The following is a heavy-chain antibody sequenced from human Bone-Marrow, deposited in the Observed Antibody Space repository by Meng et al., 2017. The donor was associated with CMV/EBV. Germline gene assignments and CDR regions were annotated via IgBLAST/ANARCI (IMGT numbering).Heavy chain of an antibody. CDR3: AKETSSLTGYCSGGSCYSGRYDYYYGMDV. J-gene: IGHJ6*02. D-gene: IGHD2-15*01. V-gene: IGHV1-18*01. Sequence: ASVKVSCKGSGYTFNSYGISWVRQAPGQGLEWMGWISAHNGKTKYAQRVQGRLTLTTDTSTSTAYMDLRSLRSDDTAVYYCAKETSSLTGYCSGGSCYSGRYDYYYGMDVWGQGTTVTVSS. CDR2: ISAHNGKT. CDR1: GYTFNSYG.